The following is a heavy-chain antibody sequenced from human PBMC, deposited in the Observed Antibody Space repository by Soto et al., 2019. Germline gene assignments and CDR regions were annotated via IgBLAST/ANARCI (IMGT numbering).Heavy chain of an antibody. CDR3: ASARGSGGGLGV. D-gene: IGHD3-10*01. CDR2: ITKNGDDT. CDR1: GFTFRTYA. V-gene: IGHV3-23*01. Sequence: EVQLLESGGGLVHPGGSLRLSCAASGFTFRTYAMAWVRQAPGKGLQWVSSITKNGDDTYYADSVNGRFTISRDNSKNTLYVQMNPLRADDTAVYYCASARGSGGGLGVWGQGTTVTVSS. J-gene: IGHJ6*02.